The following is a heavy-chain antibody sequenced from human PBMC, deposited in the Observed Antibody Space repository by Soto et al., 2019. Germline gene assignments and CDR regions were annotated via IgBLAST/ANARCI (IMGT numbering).Heavy chain of an antibody. Sequence: SETLSLTCTVSGASMHSYQWTWIRQPPGKGLEWIGYIHYSGNSNSNPSLKTRVTMSVDLSKDQFSLKLSSVTAADTAVYYCARRREWLEAFHFYGMDVWGQGTTVTVSS. CDR1: GASMHSYQ. CDR3: ARRREWLEAFHFYGMDV. D-gene: IGHD3-3*01. J-gene: IGHJ6*02. CDR2: IHYSGNS. V-gene: IGHV4-59*01.